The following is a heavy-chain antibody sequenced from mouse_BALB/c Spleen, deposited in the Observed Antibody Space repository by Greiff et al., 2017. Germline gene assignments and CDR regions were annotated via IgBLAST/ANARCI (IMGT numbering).Heavy chain of an antibody. CDR2: IDPANGNT. CDR1: GFTIKDTY. D-gene: IGHD2-14*01. Sequence: VQLKESGAGLVKPGASVKLSCTASGFTIKDTYMHWVKQRPEQGLEWIGRIDPANGNTKYDPKFQGKATITADTSSNTAYLQLSSLTSEDTAVYYCARGDVRRDHGYVDVWGAGTTVTVSS. V-gene: IGHV14-3*02. CDR3: ARGDVRRDHGYVDV. J-gene: IGHJ1*01.